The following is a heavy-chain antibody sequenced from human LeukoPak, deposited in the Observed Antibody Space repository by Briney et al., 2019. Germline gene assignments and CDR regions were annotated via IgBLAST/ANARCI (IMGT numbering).Heavy chain of an antibody. CDR3: ARSSTVVREYFDY. D-gene: IGHD4-23*01. Sequence: GGSLRLSCAASGFTLSSYAMSWVRQAPGKGLEWVSAISGSGGSTFFADSVRGRFTISRDNSKNTLYLQMNSLRAEDTAVYYCARSSTVVREYFDYWGQGTLVTVSS. J-gene: IGHJ4*02. V-gene: IGHV3-23*01. CDR2: ISGSGGST. CDR1: GFTLSSYA.